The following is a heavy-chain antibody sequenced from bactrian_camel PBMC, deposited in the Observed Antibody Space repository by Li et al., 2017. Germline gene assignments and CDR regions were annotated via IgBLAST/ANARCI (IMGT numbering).Heavy chain of an antibody. CDR1: TDISYSLLS. J-gene: IGHJ6*01. V-gene: IGHV3S54*01. CDR3: AAGLAAGWVDPTHIPGTSEFDY. D-gene: IGHD5*01. Sequence: HVQLVESGGGSVEAGGSLTLSCAASTDISYSLLSMAWFRQRPGKEREGVAAMYTGFGGGNIYYDDSVKGRFTISQDSAKNTLYLQMNSLKPDDTAMYYCAAGLAAGWVDPTHIPGTSEFDYWGQGTQVTVS. CDR2: MYTGFGGGNI.